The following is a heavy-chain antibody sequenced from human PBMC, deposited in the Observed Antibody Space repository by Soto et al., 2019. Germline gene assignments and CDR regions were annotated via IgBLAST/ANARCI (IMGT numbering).Heavy chain of an antibody. J-gene: IGHJ4*02. CDR1: GGSISSGGYY. CDR2: IYYSGST. CDR3: ARGVVQVKRGGSCYDY. Sequence: QVQLQESGPGLVKPSQTLSLTCTVSGGSISSGGYYWSWIRQHPGKGLEWIGYIYYSGSTYYNPSLKSRVTISVDTSKNQFSLKLSSVTAADTAVYYCARGVVQVKRGGSCYDYWGQGTLVTVSS. V-gene: IGHV4-31*03. D-gene: IGHD2-15*01.